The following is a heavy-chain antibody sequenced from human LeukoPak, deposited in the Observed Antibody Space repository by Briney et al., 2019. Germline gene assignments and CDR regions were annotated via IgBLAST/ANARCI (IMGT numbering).Heavy chain of an antibody. CDR2: VGISSGNT. Sequence: GGSLRLSCAASGFTFSDYSMNWVRQAPGKGLEWISYVGISSGNTKYADSVEGRFTISGDSAKNSVFLQMNSLRVEDTAVYYCARDHRYAFDNWGQGTLVTVSS. CDR3: ARDHRYAFDN. V-gene: IGHV3-48*04. CDR1: GFTFSDYS. D-gene: IGHD5-12*01. J-gene: IGHJ4*02.